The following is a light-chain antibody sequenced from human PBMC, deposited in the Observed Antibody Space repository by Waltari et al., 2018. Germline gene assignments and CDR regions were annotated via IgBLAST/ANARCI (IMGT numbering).Light chain of an antibody. V-gene: IGKV1-17*01. J-gene: IGKJ4*01. Sequence: DIQMIQSPSSLSSSLADKVTIPCRASQGIRNALAWYQQKPGKAPKLLIYAASSLQSGVPSRFSGSGSGTDFTLTISSLQPEDFAVYYCQQRNSYPLTFGGGTKVEIK. CDR1: QGIRNA. CDR3: QQRNSYPLT. CDR2: AAS.